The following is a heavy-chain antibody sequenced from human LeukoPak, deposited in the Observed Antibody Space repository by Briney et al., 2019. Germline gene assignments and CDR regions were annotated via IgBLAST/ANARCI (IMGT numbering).Heavy chain of an antibody. CDR2: ISSSSSYI. CDR1: GFTFSSYS. J-gene: IGHJ3*02. V-gene: IGHV3-21*01. CDR3: ARVRITIFGVVGGAFDI. D-gene: IGHD3-3*01. Sequence: KTGGSLRLSCAASGFTFSSYSMNWVRQAPGKGLEWVSSISSSSSYIYYADSVKGRFTISRDNAKNSLYLQMNSLRAEDTAVYYCARVRITIFGVVGGAFDIWGQGTMVTVSS.